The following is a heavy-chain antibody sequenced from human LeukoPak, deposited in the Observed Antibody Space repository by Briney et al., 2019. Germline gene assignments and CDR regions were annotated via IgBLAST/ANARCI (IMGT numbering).Heavy chain of an antibody. Sequence: GSLRLSCAASGFTFSSYAMSWVRQAPGKGLEWVSAISGSGGSTYYADSVKGRFTISRDNSKNTLYLQMNSLRAEDTAVCYCAKDPTYYYDSSGYPDAFDIWGQGTMVTVSS. D-gene: IGHD3-22*01. CDR3: AKDPTYYYDSSGYPDAFDI. CDR1: GFTFSSYA. J-gene: IGHJ3*02. CDR2: ISGSGGST. V-gene: IGHV3-23*01.